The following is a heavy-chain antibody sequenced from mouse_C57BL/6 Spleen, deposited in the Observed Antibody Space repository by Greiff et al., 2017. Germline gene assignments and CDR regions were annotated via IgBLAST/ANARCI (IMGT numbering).Heavy chain of an antibody. J-gene: IGHJ3*01. V-gene: IGHV1-55*01. D-gene: IGHD1-1*01. Sequence: QVQLQQPGAELVKPGASVKMSCKASGYTFTSYWITWVKQRPGQGLEWIGDIYPGSGSTNYNEKFKSKATLTVDTSSSTAYMQLSSLTSEDSAVYYCARGGPHSSYVGWFAYWGQGTLVTVSA. CDR3: ARGGPHSSYVGWFAY. CDR1: GYTFTSYW. CDR2: IYPGSGST.